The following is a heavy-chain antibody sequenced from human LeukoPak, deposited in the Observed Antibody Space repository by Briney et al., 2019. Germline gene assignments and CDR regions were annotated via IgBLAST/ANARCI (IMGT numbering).Heavy chain of an antibody. D-gene: IGHD1-14*01. Sequence: GASVKVSCKASGYTFTGYYMHWVRQAPGQGLEWMGWIDPNNGNTNYAQKLQGRVTMTTDTSTSTAYMELRSLGSDDTAVYYCARVRYHLPQQKRGLRPPFDYWGQGTLVTVSS. CDR2: IDPNNGNT. CDR1: GYTFTGYY. CDR3: ARVRYHLPQQKRGLRPPFDY. V-gene: IGHV1-18*04. J-gene: IGHJ4*02.